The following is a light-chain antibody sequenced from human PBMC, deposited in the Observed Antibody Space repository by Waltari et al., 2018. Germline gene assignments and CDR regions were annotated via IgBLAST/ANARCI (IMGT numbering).Light chain of an antibody. Sequence: DSQMTQSPSILSAFVGDRVTVTCRASESIGSWLAWYQQRPGKAPKLLIHKTSTLESGVPSRFSGSGSGTEFTLTISSLEPDDFATYYCQQYQHYSWTIGQGPKVEIK. CDR3: QQYQHYSWT. V-gene: IGKV1-5*03. CDR1: ESIGSW. CDR2: KTS. J-gene: IGKJ1*01.